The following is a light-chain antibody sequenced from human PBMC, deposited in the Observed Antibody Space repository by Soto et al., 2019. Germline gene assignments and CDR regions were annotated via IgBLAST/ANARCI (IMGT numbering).Light chain of an antibody. J-gene: IGLJ1*01. V-gene: IGLV1-51*01. CDR1: SSNIGGNS. CDR3: GSWDSSLSDYV. CDR2: DDN. Sequence: QSGLTRPPSGSAAAGRKVTSSGSRSSSNIGGNSVSLYQQLPGTAPKLLIYDDNKRPSGIPDRFSGSKSGTSATLGITGFQTGDEADYYCGSWDSSLSDYVFGTGSKVTLL.